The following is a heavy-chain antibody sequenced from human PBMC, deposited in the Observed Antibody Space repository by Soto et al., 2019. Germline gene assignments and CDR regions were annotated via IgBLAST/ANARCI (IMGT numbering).Heavy chain of an antibody. J-gene: IGHJ4*02. CDR2: INSDGSTT. V-gene: IGHV3-74*01. CDR3: ARGYSSGPDY. CDR1: GFTFSNHW. Sequence: EVQLVESGGGLAQPGGSLRLSCAASGFTFSNHWMHWVRQAPGKGLEWVSRINSDGSTTTYADSVKGRFTIFRHNAKNTLYLQLNRLRAEDTALYYCARGYSSGPDYWGQGTLVTVSS. D-gene: IGHD6-19*01.